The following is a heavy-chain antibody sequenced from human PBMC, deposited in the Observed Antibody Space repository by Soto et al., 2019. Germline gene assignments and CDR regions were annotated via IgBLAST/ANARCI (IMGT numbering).Heavy chain of an antibody. CDR2: IYPDDSDA. D-gene: IGHD1-26*01. V-gene: IGHV5-51*01. J-gene: IGHJ3*02. CDR3: ARHSNSASYYWAFDI. CDR1: GYSFPNYW. Sequence: GESLKISCKGSGYSFPNYWIGWVRQMPGKGLEWMGIIYPDDSDARYSPSFQGQVTISADKSITTAYLQWSSLKASDTAMYYCARHSNSASYYWAFDIWVQGTMVTVS.